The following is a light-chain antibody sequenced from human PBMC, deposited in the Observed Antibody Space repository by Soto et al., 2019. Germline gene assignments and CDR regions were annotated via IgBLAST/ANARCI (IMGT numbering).Light chain of an antibody. CDR1: SRDVGGYNY. V-gene: IGLV2-11*01. J-gene: IGLJ1*01. Sequence: QSVLTQPRSVSGSPGQSVTISCTGTSRDVGGYNYVSWYQQHPGKAPKLTIYAVSERPSGVPDRFSGSKSGNTASLTISGLQAEDEADYYCCSYAGNYTDVFGTGTKVTVL. CDR2: AVS. CDR3: CSYAGNYTDV.